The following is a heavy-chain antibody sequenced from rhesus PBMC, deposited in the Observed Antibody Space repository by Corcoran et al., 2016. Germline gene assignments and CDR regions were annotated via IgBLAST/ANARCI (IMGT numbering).Heavy chain of an antibody. CDR3: TRSAPEAGIDAFDF. CDR1: DYSISSSYG. CDR2: IGGNNGLI. V-gene: IGHV4-127*01. J-gene: IGHJ3*01. Sequence: QVQLRESGPGLVKPSETLSLTCVVSDYSISSSYGWTWIRQSPGKGLELIGFIGGNNGLIHQDPTLKRRKIISKDTSQILFSLNLNSVTASDTAIYYCTRSAPEAGIDAFDFWGQGLRVTVSS. D-gene: IGHD6-31*01.